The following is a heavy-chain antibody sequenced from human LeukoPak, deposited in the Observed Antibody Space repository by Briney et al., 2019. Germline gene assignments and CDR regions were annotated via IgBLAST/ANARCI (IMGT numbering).Heavy chain of an antibody. CDR2: ISGGSGST. J-gene: IGHJ4*02. Sequence: GGSLRLSCAASGFTFSNYAMTWVRQAPGKGLEWVSGISGGSGSTYYADSVRGSFTITRDNSTNTSDVQLNSLRTDDTAIYYCARTGVGGGYRFDYWGQGTLVTVSS. CDR1: GFTFSNYA. D-gene: IGHD1-26*01. V-gene: IGHV3-23*01. CDR3: ARTGVGGGYRFDY.